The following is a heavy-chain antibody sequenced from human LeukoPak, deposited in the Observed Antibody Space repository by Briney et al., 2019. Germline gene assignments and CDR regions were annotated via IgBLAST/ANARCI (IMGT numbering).Heavy chain of an antibody. CDR2: IYYSGST. CDR1: GGSISSSTYS. V-gene: IGHV4-39*01. J-gene: IGHJ4*02. Sequence: SETLSLTCTVSGGSISSSTYSWGWIRQPPGKGLEWIGSIYYSGSTYYNPSLKSRVTISVDTSKNQFSLKLRSMTAADTAVYYCATFKNWGQGTLVTVSS. CDR3: ATFKN.